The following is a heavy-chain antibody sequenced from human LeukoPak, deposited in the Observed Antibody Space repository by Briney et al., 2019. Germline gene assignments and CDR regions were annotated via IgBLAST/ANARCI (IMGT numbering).Heavy chain of an antibody. CDR2: LYPGDSDS. CDR3: ARASRDGFNQNFDF. V-gene: IGHV5-51*01. J-gene: IGHJ4*02. D-gene: IGHD5-24*01. CDR1: GYSFFSNYW. Sequence: GESLTISCKAYGYSFFSNYWIAWVRQMPGKGLKWMGILYPGDSDSRYSPSFQGQVTISADRSISTAYLHWSSLKVSDTAMYYCARASRDGFNQNFDFWGQGTLVTVSS.